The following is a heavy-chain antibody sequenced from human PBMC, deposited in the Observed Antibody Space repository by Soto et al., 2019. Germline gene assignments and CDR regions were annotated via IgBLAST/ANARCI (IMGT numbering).Heavy chain of an antibody. CDR2: ISAYNGNT. V-gene: IGHV1-18*01. CDR3: ARDAAVGLLEY. Sequence: QVQLVQSGAEVKKPGASVKVSCKASGYTFTNYGFSWVRQAPGQGLEWMGWISAYNGNTNYAQKLQGRVTMTTDTATSTAYRELRSLRSDDTAVYYCARDAAVGLLEYWGQGTLVTVSS. D-gene: IGHD3-10*01. CDR1: GYTFTNYG. J-gene: IGHJ4*02.